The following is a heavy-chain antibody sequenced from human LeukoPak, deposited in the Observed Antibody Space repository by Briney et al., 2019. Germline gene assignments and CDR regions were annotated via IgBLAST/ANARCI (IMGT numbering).Heavy chain of an antibody. CDR3: ARDSGIYRDGFDI. D-gene: IGHD1-26*01. Sequence: ASVKVSCKASGYSFTAYYMHWVRQAPGEGLEWMGWINRNSGGTNYAQKFQGRVTMTRDTSITTAYMELSRLRSDDTAVYYCARDSGIYRDGFDIWGQGTMVTVSS. J-gene: IGHJ3*02. CDR1: GYSFTAYY. CDR2: INRNSGGT. V-gene: IGHV1-2*02.